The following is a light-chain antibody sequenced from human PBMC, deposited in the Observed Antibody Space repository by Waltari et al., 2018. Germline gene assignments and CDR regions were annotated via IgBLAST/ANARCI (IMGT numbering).Light chain of an antibody. CDR3: QRYNSYSRT. CDR1: QGISSW. V-gene: IGKV1-5*03. Sequence: DIQMTQSPSTLSASVGDRVTITCRASQGISSWLAWYQQKPGKAPKLLIYKASSLGSGVPSRFSGSGSGTEFTLTISSLQPDDFAAYYCQRYNSYSRTCGQGTKVEIK. CDR2: KAS. J-gene: IGKJ1*01.